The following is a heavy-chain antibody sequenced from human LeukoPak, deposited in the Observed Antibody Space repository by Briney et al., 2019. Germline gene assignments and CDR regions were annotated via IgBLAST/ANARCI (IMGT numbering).Heavy chain of an antibody. CDR3: ARDSSSWYYFDY. V-gene: IGHV1-2*02. J-gene: IGHJ4*02. Sequence: ASVTVSCKASGYTFTGYYMHWVRQAPGQGLEWMGWINPNSGGTNYAQKFQGRVTMTRDTSISTAYMELSRLRSDDTAVYYCARDSSSWYYFDYWGQGTLVTVSS. CDR2: INPNSGGT. D-gene: IGHD6-13*01. CDR1: GYTFTGYY.